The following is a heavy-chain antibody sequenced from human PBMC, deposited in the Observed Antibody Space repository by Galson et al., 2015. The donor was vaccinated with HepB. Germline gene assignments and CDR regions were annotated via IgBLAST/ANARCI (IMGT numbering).Heavy chain of an antibody. Sequence: SLRLSCAASGFTFSGSAMHWVRQASGKGLEWVGRIRSKANSYATAYAASVKGRFTISRDDSKNTAYLQMNSLKIEDTAVYHCTNYYDSSGYHPFDYWGQGTLVTVSS. D-gene: IGHD3-22*01. V-gene: IGHV3-73*01. CDR3: TNYYDSSGYHPFDY. J-gene: IGHJ4*02. CDR1: GFTFSGSA. CDR2: IRSKANSYAT.